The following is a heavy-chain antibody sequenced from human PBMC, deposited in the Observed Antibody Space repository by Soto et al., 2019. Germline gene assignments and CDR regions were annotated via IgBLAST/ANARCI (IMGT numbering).Heavy chain of an antibody. J-gene: IGHJ6*02. CDR3: ARVVSTAINYYYYGMDV. CDR2: ISAYNGNT. D-gene: IGHD5-12*01. CDR1: GYTFTSYG. Sequence: GASVKVSCKASGYTFTSYGISWVRQAPGQGLEWMGWISAYNGNTNYAQKLQGRVTMTTDTSTSTAYMELRSLRSDDTAVYYCARVVSTAINYYYYGMDVWGQGTTVTVS. V-gene: IGHV1-18*01.